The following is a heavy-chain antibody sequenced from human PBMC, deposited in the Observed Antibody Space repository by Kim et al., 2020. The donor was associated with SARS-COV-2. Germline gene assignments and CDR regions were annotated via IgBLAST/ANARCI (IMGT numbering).Heavy chain of an antibody. J-gene: IGHJ6*01. Sequence: GGSLRLSCAASGFTFSSYAMHWVRQAPGKGLEWVAVISYDGSNKYYADSVKGRFTISRDNSTNTLYLQMNSLRAEDTAVYYCASPLRTSLITGLRYYGM. CDR1: GFTFSSYA. D-gene: IGHD1-1*01. V-gene: IGHV3-30-3*01. CDR2: ISYDGSNK. CDR3: ASPLRTSLITGLRYYGM.